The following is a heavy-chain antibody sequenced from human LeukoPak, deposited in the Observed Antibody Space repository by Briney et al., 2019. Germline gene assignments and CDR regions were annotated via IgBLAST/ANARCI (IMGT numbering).Heavy chain of an antibody. Sequence: SVKVSCKASGGTFSSYAISWVRQAPGQGLEWMGGIIPIFGTANYAQKFQGRVTITADESTSTAYMELSSLRSEDTAVYYCARGGYSGYDPPYFDYWGQGTLVTVSS. V-gene: IGHV1-69*13. J-gene: IGHJ4*02. CDR2: IIPIFGTA. CDR1: GGTFSSYA. CDR3: ARGGYSGYDPPYFDY. D-gene: IGHD5-12*01.